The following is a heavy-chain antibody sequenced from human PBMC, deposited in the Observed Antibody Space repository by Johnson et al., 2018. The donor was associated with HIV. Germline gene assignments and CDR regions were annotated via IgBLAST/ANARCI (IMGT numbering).Heavy chain of an antibody. CDR3: ARDGDSGGVDI. V-gene: IGHV3-72*01. CDR1: GFTFSNAW. CDR2: SRNKANTYTT. J-gene: IGHJ3*02. D-gene: IGHD2-21*01. Sequence: VQLVESGGGLVKPGGSLRLSCAASGFTFSNAWMSWVRQAPGKGLEWVGRSRNKANTYTTEYAVSVKGRLTISRDDSKNSLYLQMNSLKTEDTAVYYCARDGDSGGVDIWGQGTMVTVSS.